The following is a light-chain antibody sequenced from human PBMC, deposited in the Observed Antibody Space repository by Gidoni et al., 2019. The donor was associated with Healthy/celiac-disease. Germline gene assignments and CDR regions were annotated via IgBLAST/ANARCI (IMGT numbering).Light chain of an antibody. Sequence: ESALTQSPGTLSLSSGERATLSCRASQSVSSSYLAWYKQKPGQAPRLLIYGASSSATGIPDRFSGRASGTDFTLTISRLEPEDFAMYYCQQYVSSPLTFGGGTKVEIK. CDR1: QSVSSSY. V-gene: IGKV3-20*01. CDR3: QQYVSSPLT. J-gene: IGKJ4*01. CDR2: GAS.